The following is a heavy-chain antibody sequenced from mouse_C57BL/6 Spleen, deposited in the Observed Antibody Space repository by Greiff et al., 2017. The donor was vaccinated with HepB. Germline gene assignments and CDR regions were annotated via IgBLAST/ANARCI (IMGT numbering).Heavy chain of an antibody. CDR2: IYPSDSET. CDR1: GYTFTSYW. Sequence: VQLQQPGAELVRPGSSVKLSCKASGYTFTSYWMDWVKQRPGQGLEWIGNIYPSDSETHYNQKFKDKATLTVDKSSSTAYMQLSSLTSEDSAVYYCARSSVDGYWGQGTTLTVSS. D-gene: IGHD3-1*01. J-gene: IGHJ2*01. CDR3: ARSSVDGY. V-gene: IGHV1-61*01.